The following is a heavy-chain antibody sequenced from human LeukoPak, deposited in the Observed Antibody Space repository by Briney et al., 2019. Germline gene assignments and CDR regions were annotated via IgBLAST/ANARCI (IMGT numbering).Heavy chain of an antibody. CDR3: AKSRDSRYDYFDY. CDR1: GFTFSSYA. J-gene: IGHJ4*02. Sequence: PGGSLRLSCAASGFTFSSYALSWVRQAPGEGLEWVSAISASGDGTYYADSVKGRFTISRDNFENTLYLQMNSLRAEDTAVYYCAKSRDSRYDYFDYWGQGILVTVSS. V-gene: IGHV3-23*01. CDR2: ISASGDGT. D-gene: IGHD2-15*01.